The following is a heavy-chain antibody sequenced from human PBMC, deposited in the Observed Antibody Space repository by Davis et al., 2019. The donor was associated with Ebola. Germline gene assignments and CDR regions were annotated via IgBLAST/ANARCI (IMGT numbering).Heavy chain of an antibody. V-gene: IGHV4-61*01. CDR1: GGSVSSGSYY. CDR2: IYYSGST. D-gene: IGHD6-13*01. J-gene: IGHJ4*02. CDR3: ARVEGAAAGTRGLSADY. Sequence: PSETLSLTCTVSGGSVSSGSYYWSWIRQPPGKGLEWIGYIYYSGSTNYNPSLKSRVTISVDTSKNQFSLKLSSVTAADTAVYYCARVEGAAAGTRGLSADYWGQGTLVTVSS.